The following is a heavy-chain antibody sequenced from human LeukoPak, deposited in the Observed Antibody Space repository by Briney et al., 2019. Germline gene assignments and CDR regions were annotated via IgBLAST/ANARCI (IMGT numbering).Heavy chain of an antibody. CDR1: GDSFSSVTDY. CDR3: AGERGEEYSSGWYKRNYFDN. V-gene: IGHV4-39*07. CDR2: GDYSGGT. D-gene: IGHD6-19*01. Sequence: SETLSLTCTVSGDSFSSVTDYWAWIRQPPGKGLGWIASGDYSGGTYYNPSLESRVAISADMSKNQFSLKLTSVTGADTAVYYCAGERGEEYSSGWYKRNYFDNWGQGIRVTVSS. J-gene: IGHJ4*02.